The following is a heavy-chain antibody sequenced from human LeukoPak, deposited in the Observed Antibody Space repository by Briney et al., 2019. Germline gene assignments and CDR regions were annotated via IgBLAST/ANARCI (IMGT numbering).Heavy chain of an antibody. CDR3: ASGGVVPALLVD. D-gene: IGHD2/OR15-2a*01. Sequence: GGSLRLSCAASGFTFSSYWMHWVRQAPGKGLVWVSRINSDGSSTCYADSVKGRFTISRDNAKNTLYLQMNSLRVEDTAVYYCASGGVVPALLVDWGQGTLVTVSS. CDR2: INSDGSST. J-gene: IGHJ4*02. CDR1: GFTFSSYW. V-gene: IGHV3-74*01.